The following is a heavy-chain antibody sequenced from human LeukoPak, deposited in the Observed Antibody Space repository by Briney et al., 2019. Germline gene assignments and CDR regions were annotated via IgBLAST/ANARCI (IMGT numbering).Heavy chain of an antibody. J-gene: IGHJ4*02. CDR2: ISYDGSNK. CDR3: ARDGHTYYDFWSGFREKDY. Sequence: GGSLRLSCAASGFTFSSYAMHWVRQAPGKGLEWVAVISYDGSNKYYADSVKGRFTISRDNAKNSLYLQMNSLRAEDTAVYYCARDGHTYYDFWSGFREKDYWGQGTLVTVSS. V-gene: IGHV3-30-3*01. D-gene: IGHD3-3*01. CDR1: GFTFSSYA.